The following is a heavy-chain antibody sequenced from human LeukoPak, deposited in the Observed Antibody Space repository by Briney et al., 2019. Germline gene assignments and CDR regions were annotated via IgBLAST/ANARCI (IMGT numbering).Heavy chain of an antibody. CDR3: ARDRGNQRGYYFYYMDV. Sequence: GGSLRLSCAASGFTFSTYAMSWVRQIPGKGLEWVSSMSRSSTYIYYTDSVKGRFTISRDNAKNSLYLQMNSLRAEDTAVYYCARDRGNQRGYYFYYMDVWGKGTTVTVSS. D-gene: IGHD1-14*01. CDR1: GFTFSTYA. J-gene: IGHJ6*03. V-gene: IGHV3-21*01. CDR2: MSRSSTYI.